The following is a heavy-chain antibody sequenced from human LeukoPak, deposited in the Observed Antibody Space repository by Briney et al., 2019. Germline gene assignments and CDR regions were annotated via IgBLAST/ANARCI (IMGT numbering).Heavy chain of an antibody. D-gene: IGHD3-10*01. Sequence: PSETLSLTCTVSGGSISSYYWSWIRQPAGKGLEWIGRIYTSGSTNYNPSLKSRVTMSVDTSKNQFSLKLSSVTAADTAVYYCARDRRPVTMVRGVTYYYYYYMDVWGKGTTVTISS. CDR2: IYTSGST. CDR3: ARDRRPVTMVRGVTYYYYYYMDV. J-gene: IGHJ6*03. V-gene: IGHV4-4*07. CDR1: GGSISSYY.